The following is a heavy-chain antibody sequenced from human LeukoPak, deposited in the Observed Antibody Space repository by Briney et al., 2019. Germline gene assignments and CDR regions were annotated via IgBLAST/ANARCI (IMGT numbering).Heavy chain of an antibody. CDR1: GFTVSSNY. CDR3: ARDGPYDSSGYFGFYDY. V-gene: IGHV3-53*01. Sequence: GGSLRLSCAASGFTVSSNYMSWVRQAPGEGLEWVSVIYTGGSTYYAVSVKGRFTISRDNSKNTLYLQMNSLRAEDTAVYYCARDGPYDSSGYFGFYDYWGQGTLVTVSS. CDR2: IYTGGST. D-gene: IGHD3-22*01. J-gene: IGHJ4*02.